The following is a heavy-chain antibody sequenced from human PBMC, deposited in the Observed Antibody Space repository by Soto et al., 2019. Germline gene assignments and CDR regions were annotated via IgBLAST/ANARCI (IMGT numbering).Heavy chain of an antibody. J-gene: IGHJ5*01. D-gene: IGHD6-19*01. V-gene: IGHV3-33*01. CDR1: GFTFSSYG. CDR3: ARGGWSVAALPFDS. CDR2: IWNDGTNQ. Sequence: QVQLVESGGGVVQPGQSLRLSCVASGFTFSSYGMDWVRQAPGKGLEWVAIIWNDGTNQYYGDSVKGRFFISRDNGKKTVYLQMNNLRVENTPLYYCARGGWSVAALPFDSWGQGTRVTVSS.